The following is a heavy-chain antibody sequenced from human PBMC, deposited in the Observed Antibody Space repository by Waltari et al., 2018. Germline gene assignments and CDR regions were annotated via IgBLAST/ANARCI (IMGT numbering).Heavy chain of an antibody. J-gene: IGHJ5*02. D-gene: IGHD2-15*01. CDR2: DHRSGRT. V-gene: IGHV4-4*02. Sequence: WSVVRQTQQKGREWIGQDHRSGRTNYNPSFASRVTMSIDTSNTHFSLKMTSVAAADTAVYYCARDRGRGLYLDTWGPGTLVAVS. CDR3: ARDRGRGLYLDT.